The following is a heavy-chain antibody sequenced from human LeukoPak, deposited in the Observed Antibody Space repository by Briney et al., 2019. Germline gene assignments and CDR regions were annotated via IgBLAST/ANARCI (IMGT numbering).Heavy chain of an antibody. V-gene: IGHV4-59*08. Sequence: SETLSLTCTVSGGSISSYYWSWIRQPPGKRLEWIGYIYYSGSTNYNPSLKSRVTISVDTSKNQFSLKLSSVTAADTAVYYCARSRGVPGVDAFDIWGQGTMVTVSS. D-gene: IGHD6-13*01. CDR2: IYYSGST. CDR1: GGSISSYY. CDR3: ARSRGVPGVDAFDI. J-gene: IGHJ3*02.